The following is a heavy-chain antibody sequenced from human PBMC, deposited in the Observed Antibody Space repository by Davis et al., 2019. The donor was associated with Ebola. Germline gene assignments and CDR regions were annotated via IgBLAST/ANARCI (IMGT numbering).Heavy chain of an antibody. CDR2: ISSSSSYT. D-gene: IGHD5-18*01. Sequence: GESLKISCAASGFTFSDYYMSWIRQAPGKGLEWVSYISSSSSYTNYADSVKGRFTISRDNAKNSLYLQMNSLRAEDTAVYYCASAIQLWLQAFAFDIWGQGTMVTVSS. J-gene: IGHJ3*02. V-gene: IGHV3-11*06. CDR1: GFTFSDYY. CDR3: ASAIQLWLQAFAFDI.